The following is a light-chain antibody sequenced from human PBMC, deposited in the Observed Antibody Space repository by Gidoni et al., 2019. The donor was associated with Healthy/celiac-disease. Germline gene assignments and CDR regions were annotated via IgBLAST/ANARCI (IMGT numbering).Light chain of an antibody. V-gene: IGKV3-20*01. CDR3: QQYGSSPTA. J-gene: IGKJ1*01. CDR1: QSVSSSY. CDR2: GAS. Sequence: DIVLTQSPGTLSLSPGDRATLSCRASQSVSSSYLAWYQQKPGQAPRLLIYGASSRATGIPDRCSGSGSGTDFTLTISRLEPEDFAVYYCQQYGSSPTAFGQGTKVEIK.